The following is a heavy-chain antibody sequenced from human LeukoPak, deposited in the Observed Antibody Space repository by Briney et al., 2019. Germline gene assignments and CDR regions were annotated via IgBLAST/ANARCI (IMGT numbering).Heavy chain of an antibody. CDR2: MNPNSGNT. CDR1: GYTFTSYG. J-gene: IGHJ6*02. CDR3: ARIVEYSSGWYYYYYGMDV. D-gene: IGHD6-19*01. Sequence: GASVKVSCKASGYTFTSYGINWVRQATGQGLEWMGWMNPNSGNTGYAQKFQGRVTMTRNTSISTAYMELSSLRSEDTAVYYCARIVEYSSGWYYYYYGMDVWGQGTTVTVSS. V-gene: IGHV1-8*01.